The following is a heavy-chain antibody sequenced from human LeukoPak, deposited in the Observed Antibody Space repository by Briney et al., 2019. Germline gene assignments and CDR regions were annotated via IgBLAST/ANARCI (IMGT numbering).Heavy chain of an antibody. CDR1: GFTFSSYG. D-gene: IGHD3-16*01. CDR3: ARYPEFWGILYYYYYYMDV. Sequence: GGSLRLSCAASGFTFSSYGMSWVRQAPGKGLAWVSAISGSGGSTYYADSVKGRFTISRDNSKNTLYLQMNSLRAEDTAVYYCARYPEFWGILYYYYYYMDVWGKGTTVTISS. V-gene: IGHV3-23*01. CDR2: ISGSGGST. J-gene: IGHJ6*03.